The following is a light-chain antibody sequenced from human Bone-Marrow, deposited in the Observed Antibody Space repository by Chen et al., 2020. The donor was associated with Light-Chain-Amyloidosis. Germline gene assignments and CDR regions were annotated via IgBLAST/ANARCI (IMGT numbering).Light chain of an antibody. CDR2: DDS. CDR1: NIGSTS. J-gene: IGLJ3*02. V-gene: IGLV3-21*02. CDR3: QVWDRSSDRPV. Sequence: SYVLTQPSSVLVAPGQTATIACGGNNIGSTSVHWYQQTPGQAPLLVVYDDSDRPSGIPERLSGPNSGNTATLTISRVEAGDEADYYCQVWDRSSDRPVFGGGTKLTVL.